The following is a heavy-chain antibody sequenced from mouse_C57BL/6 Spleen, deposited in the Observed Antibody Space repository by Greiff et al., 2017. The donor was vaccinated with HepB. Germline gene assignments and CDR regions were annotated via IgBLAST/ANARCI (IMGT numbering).Heavy chain of an antibody. CDR1: GYTFTSYW. Sequence: VQLQQPGAELVMPGASVKLSCKASGYTFTSYWMHWVKQRPGQGLEWIGEIDPSDSYTNYNQKFKGKSTLTVDKSSSTAYMQLSSLTSEDSAVYYCARYDEGAMDYWGQGTSVTVSS. V-gene: IGHV1-69*01. J-gene: IGHJ4*01. CDR2: IDPSDSYT. CDR3: ARYDEGAMDY. D-gene: IGHD2-3*01.